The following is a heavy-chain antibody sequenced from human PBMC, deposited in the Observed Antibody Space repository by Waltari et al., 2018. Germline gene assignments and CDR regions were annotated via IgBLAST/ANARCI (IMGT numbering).Heavy chain of an antibody. CDR2: IIPIFGTA. CDR3: ARDRCTNGVCTGHNWFDP. V-gene: IGHV1-69*01. D-gene: IGHD2-8*01. Sequence: PGQGLEWMGGIIPIFGTANYAQKFQGRVTITADESTSTAYMELSSLRSEDTAVYYCARDRCTNGVCTGHNWFDPWGQGTLVTVSS. J-gene: IGHJ5*02.